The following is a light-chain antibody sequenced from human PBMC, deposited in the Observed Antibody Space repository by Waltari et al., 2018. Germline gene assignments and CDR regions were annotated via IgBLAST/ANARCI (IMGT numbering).Light chain of an antibody. V-gene: IGKV3-15*01. J-gene: IGKJ1*01. CDR2: GAS. Sequence: EIVMTQSPVTLSVSPGERAPLSCRASQSVGSNLAWYQQKPGQAPSLLIYGASTRANGIPGRFSGSGSGTEFTLTLSSLQSEDFAVYYCQQYNKWPRTFGQGTKVEIK. CDR3: QQYNKWPRT. CDR1: QSVGSN.